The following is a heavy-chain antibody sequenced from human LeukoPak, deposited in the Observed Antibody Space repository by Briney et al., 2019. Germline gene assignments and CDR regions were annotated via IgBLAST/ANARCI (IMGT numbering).Heavy chain of an antibody. V-gene: IGHV1-18*01. CDR3: ARDREAAAGSLPDY. D-gene: IGHD6-13*01. J-gene: IGHJ4*02. CDR2: ISAYNGNT. CDR1: GYTFTSYG. Sequence: ASVKVSCKASGYTFTSYGISWVRQAPGQGLEWMGWISAYNGNTNYAQKLQGRVTMTRDTPTSTVYMELSSLRSEDTAVYYCARDREAAAGSLPDYWGQGTLVIVSS.